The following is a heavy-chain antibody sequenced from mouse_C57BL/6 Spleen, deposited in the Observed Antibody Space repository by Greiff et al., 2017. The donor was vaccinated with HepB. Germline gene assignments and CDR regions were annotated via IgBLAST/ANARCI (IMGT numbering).Heavy chain of an antibody. CDR3: ARDLMGYGTTVEDY. J-gene: IGHJ4*01. CDR2: ISDGGSYT. CDR1: GFTFSSYA. Sequence: DVQLQESGGGLVKPGGSLKLSCAASGFTFSSYAMSWVRQTPEKRLEWVATISDGGSYTYYPDNVKGRFTISRDNAKNNLYLQMSHLKSEDTAMYYCARDLMGYGTTVEDYWGQGTSVTVSS. D-gene: IGHD1-1*01. V-gene: IGHV5-4*01.